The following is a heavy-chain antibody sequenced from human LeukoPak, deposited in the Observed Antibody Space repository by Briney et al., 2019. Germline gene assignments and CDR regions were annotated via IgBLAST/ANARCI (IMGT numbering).Heavy chain of an antibody. D-gene: IGHD2-2*01. CDR2: INPNSGGT. J-gene: IGHJ5*02. Sequence: GASVKVSCKASGYTFTGYYMHWVRQAPGQGLEWMGWINPNSGGTNYAQKFQGRVTMTRDTSISTAYMELSRLRSDDTAVYYCARGLVVVAAAAGPPWGQGTLVTVSS. CDR1: GYTFTGYY. V-gene: IGHV1-2*02. CDR3: ARGLVVVAAAAGPP.